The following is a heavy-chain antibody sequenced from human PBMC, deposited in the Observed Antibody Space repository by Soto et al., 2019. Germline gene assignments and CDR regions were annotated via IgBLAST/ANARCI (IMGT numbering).Heavy chain of an antibody. J-gene: IGHJ6*02. CDR3: AKDLNYYGSGSHNYYYYGMDV. V-gene: IGHV3-30*18. Sequence: GGSLRLSCAASGFTFSSYGMHWVRQAPGKGLEWVAVISYDGSNKYYADSVKGRFTISRDNSKNTLYLQMNSLRAEDTAVYYCAKDLNYYGSGSHNYYYYGMDVWGQGTKVTSP. D-gene: IGHD3-10*01. CDR2: ISYDGSNK. CDR1: GFTFSSYG.